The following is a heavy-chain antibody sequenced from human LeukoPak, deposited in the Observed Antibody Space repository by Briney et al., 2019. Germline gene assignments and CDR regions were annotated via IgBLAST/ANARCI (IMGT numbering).Heavy chain of an antibody. V-gene: IGHV3-30-3*01. CDR2: ISSDGSDK. CDR1: GFTFSRFP. Sequence: GGSLRLSCAASGFTFSRFPMHWVRQAPGKGLEWVALISSDGSDKKYADSVKGRFTVSRDNSKNTLFLQMHSLRVEDTGVYYCARDYPADHWGQGTLVTVSS. CDR3: ARDYPADH. J-gene: IGHJ4*02.